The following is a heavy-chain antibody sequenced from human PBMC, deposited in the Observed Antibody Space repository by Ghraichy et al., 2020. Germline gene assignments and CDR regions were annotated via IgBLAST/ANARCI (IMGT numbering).Heavy chain of an antibody. Sequence: GESLRLSCAGSGFTFSGYWMHWVRQAPGEGLVWVSRINSGGTNLIYADSVKGRFTISRDNAKNTLYLQMNSLRPEDTAVYYCAREYCSGGRCFFGTGGSHFDHWGQGTLVTVSS. CDR3: AREYCSGGRCFFGTGGSHFDH. V-gene: IGHV3-74*01. CDR1: GFTFSGYW. J-gene: IGHJ4*02. CDR2: INSGGTNL. D-gene: IGHD2-15*01.